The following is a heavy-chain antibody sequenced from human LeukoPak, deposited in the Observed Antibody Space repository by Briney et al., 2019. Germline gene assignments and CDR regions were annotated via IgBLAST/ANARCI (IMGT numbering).Heavy chain of an antibody. V-gene: IGHV4-34*01. CDR2: INHSGST. CDR3: ARLMLSPYYFDY. J-gene: IGHJ4*02. CDR1: GGSFSGYY. D-gene: IGHD2-8*01. Sequence: PSETLSLTCAVYGGSFSGYYWSWIRQPPGKGLEWIGEINHSGSTNYNPSLKSRVTISVDTSKNQFSLKLSSVTAADTAVYYCARLMLSPYYFDYWGQGTLVTVSS.